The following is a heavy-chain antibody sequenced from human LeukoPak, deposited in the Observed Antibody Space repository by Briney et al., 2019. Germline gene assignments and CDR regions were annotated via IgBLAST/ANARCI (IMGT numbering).Heavy chain of an antibody. CDR1: GYSISSGYY. Sequence: SETLSLTCTVSGYSISSGYYWGWIQQPPGKGLEWIGSIYHSGSTYYNPSLKSRVTISVDTSKNQFSLKLSSVTAADTAVYYCARDTTGTGHAFDIWGQGTMVTVSS. J-gene: IGHJ3*02. V-gene: IGHV4-38-2*02. CDR2: IYHSGST. CDR3: ARDTTGTGHAFDI. D-gene: IGHD1-1*01.